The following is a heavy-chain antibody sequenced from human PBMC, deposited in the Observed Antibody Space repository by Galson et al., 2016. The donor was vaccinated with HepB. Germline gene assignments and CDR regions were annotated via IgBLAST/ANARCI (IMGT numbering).Heavy chain of an antibody. CDR3: ARMKKLLYGSGWFDP. CDR1: GASMKSGDYS. V-gene: IGHV4-30-2*01. CDR2: ISYRGDS. D-gene: IGHD3-10*01. J-gene: IGHJ5*02. Sequence: TLSLTCTVSGASMKSGDYSWGWIRQPPGRALEWIAYISYRGDSYYNPSLRSRVTISVDRSKNQFSLRLNSVTAADTAVYYGARMKKLLYGSGWFDPWGQGALVSVSS.